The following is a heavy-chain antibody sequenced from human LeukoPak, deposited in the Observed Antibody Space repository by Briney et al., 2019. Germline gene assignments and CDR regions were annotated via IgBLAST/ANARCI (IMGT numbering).Heavy chain of an antibody. Sequence: GGSLRLSSAASGFTFCSYSMNWGRQAPGEGLGWGSYISSGSSTIYYADSVKGRFTISRDNAKSSLYLQMNSLRDEDTAVYYCARDVIVDYWGQGTLVTVSS. D-gene: IGHD2/OR15-2a*01. CDR1: GFTFCSYS. J-gene: IGHJ4*02. CDR2: ISSGSSTI. V-gene: IGHV3-48*02. CDR3: ARDVIVDY.